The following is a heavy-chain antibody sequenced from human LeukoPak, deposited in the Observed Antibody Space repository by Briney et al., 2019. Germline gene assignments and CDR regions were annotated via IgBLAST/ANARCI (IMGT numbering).Heavy chain of an antibody. D-gene: IGHD6-13*01. CDR3: ARIAAAGNRRLSF. J-gene: IGHJ4*02. CDR2: MKPNSGNT. Sequence: ASGTVSRKSSGYTFTSYDINWVRQGTAQGLEWMGWMKPNSGNTGYAQKLQGRITMTRNTSISTAYMELSSLRSEDTAVYYCARIAAAGNRRLSFWGQGTLVTVSS. CDR1: GYTFTSYD. V-gene: IGHV1-8*01.